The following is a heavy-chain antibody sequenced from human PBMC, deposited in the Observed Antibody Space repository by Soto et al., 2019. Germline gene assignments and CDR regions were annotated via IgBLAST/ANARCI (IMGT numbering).Heavy chain of an antibody. V-gene: IGHV5-10-1*01. Sequence: LKISCKGSGYSFTSYWISWVRQMPGKGLEWMGRIDPSDSYTNYSPSFQGHVTISADKSISTAYLQWSSLKASDTAMYYCARRPGYSSSSAPGGYYYYYGMDVWGQGTTVTV. J-gene: IGHJ6*02. CDR1: GYSFTSYW. CDR2: IDPSDSYT. D-gene: IGHD6-6*01. CDR3: ARRPGYSSSSAPGGYYYYYGMDV.